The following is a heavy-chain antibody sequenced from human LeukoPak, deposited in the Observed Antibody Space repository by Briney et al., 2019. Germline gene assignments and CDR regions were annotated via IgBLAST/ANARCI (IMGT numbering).Heavy chain of an antibody. Sequence: SETLSLTCAVSGGSISSGGYSWSWIRQPPGKGLEWIGYIYHSGSTYYNPSLKSRVTISVDTSKNQFSLKLSSVTAADTAVYYCARGAPYYYDSSGYYFLDYWGQGTLVTVSS. CDR2: IYHSGST. J-gene: IGHJ4*02. V-gene: IGHV4-30-2*01. D-gene: IGHD3-22*01. CDR3: ARGAPYYYDSSGYYFLDY. CDR1: GGSISSGGYS.